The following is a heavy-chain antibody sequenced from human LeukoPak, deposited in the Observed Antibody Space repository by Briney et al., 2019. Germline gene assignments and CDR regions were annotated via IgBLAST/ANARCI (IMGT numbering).Heavy chain of an antibody. Sequence: GGSLRLSCAASGFTFSSYAMSWVRQAPGKGLEWVSAISGSGGSTYYADSVKGRFTISRDNAKNSLYLQMNSLRAEDTAVYYCARSPGKYAYGYLYWGQGTLVTVSS. D-gene: IGHD5-18*01. V-gene: IGHV3-23*01. CDR3: ARSPGKYAYGYLY. CDR1: GFTFSSYA. CDR2: ISGSGGST. J-gene: IGHJ4*02.